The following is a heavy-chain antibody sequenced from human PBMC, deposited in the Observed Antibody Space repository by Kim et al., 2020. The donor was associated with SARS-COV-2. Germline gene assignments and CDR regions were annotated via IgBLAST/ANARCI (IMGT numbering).Heavy chain of an antibody. J-gene: IGHJ3*02. CDR1: GASISSGGYY. CDR3: ARAQTMIVVVIGAFDI. CDR2: IYYSGST. D-gene: IGHD3-22*01. Sequence: SETLSLTCTVSGASISSGGYYWSWIRQHPGKGLEWIGYIYYSGSTYYNPSLKSRVTISVDTSKNQFSLKLSSVTAADTAVYYCARAQTMIVVVIGAFDIWGQGTMVTVSS. V-gene: IGHV4-31*03.